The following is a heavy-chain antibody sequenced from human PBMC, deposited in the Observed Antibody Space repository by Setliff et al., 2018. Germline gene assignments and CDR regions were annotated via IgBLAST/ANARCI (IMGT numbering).Heavy chain of an antibody. CDR1: GASINRDY. J-gene: IGHJ6*03. D-gene: IGHD6-13*01. CDR3: ARQPYSTTYYYYYYYMDV. CDR2: IHYSGST. V-gene: IGHV4-59*08. Sequence: SETLSLTCSVSGASINRDYWNWIRQPPGKGLEWIGYIHYSGSTYYNPSLKSRVTISVDTSQNQFSLKLNPVTAADTAVYYCARQPYSTTYYYYYYYMDVWGKGTTVTVSS.